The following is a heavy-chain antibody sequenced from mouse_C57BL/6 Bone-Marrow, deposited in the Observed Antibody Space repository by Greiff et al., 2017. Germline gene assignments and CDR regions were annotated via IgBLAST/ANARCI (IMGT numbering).Heavy chain of an antibody. J-gene: IGHJ4*01. D-gene: IGHD1-1*01. V-gene: IGHV1-15*01. Sequence: QVQLQQSGAELVRPGASVTLSCKASGYTFTDYEMHWVKQTPVHGLEWIGAIDPETGGTAYNQKFKGKAILTADKSSSTAYMELRSLTSEDSAVYYCTYYGRSLYAMDYWGQGTSVTVSS. CDR3: TYYGRSLYAMDY. CDR1: GYTFTDYE. CDR2: IDPETGGT.